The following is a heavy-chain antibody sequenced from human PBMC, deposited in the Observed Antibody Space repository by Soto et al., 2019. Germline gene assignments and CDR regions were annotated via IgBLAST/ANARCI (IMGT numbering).Heavy chain of an antibody. CDR1: GFTFTSYW. CDR2: IKGDGSEK. V-gene: IGHV3-7*01. J-gene: IGHJ6*02. Sequence: EVRLVESGGGLVQPGGSLRLSCVGSGFTFTSYWMSWVRQASGKGLEWVANIKGDGSEKRYVDSVKGRLTISRDNAKNSVYLQMNSLRVEDTALYYCGRDEVRNGVGVWGQGTTVTVSS. CDR3: GRDEVRNGVGV.